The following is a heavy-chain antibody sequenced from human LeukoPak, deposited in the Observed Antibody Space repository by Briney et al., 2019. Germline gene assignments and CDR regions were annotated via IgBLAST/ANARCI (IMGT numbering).Heavy chain of an antibody. CDR3: ARENSGSYREFDY. V-gene: IGHV4-4*07. Sequence: SETLSVTCTVSGGSISSYYWSWIRQPAGKGLEWIGRIYTSGSTNYNASLKSRVSMPVDTSKNQFSLKLSSVTAADTAVFYCARENSGSYREFDYWGQGTLVTVSS. J-gene: IGHJ4*02. CDR2: IYTSGST. D-gene: IGHD1-26*01. CDR1: GGSISSYY.